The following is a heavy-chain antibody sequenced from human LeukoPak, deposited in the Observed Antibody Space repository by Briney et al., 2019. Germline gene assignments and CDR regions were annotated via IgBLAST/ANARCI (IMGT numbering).Heavy chain of an antibody. J-gene: IGHJ4*02. Sequence: GGSLRLSCAAAGFIFRNNWMTWVRQAPGKGLEWVANIKHDSSEIYSVDSVKGRFTISRDNAKMILYLQMNSLRAEDTAVYFCARGRSMDFWGQGTLVTVSS. CDR2: IKHDSSEI. V-gene: IGHV3-7*04. CDR1: GFIFRNNW. D-gene: IGHD2-8*01. CDR3: ARGRSMDF.